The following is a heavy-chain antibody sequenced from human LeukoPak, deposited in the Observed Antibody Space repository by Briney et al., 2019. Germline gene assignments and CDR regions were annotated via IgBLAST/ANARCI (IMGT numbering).Heavy chain of an antibody. CDR2: IPYDGSNK. D-gene: IGHD4-17*01. V-gene: IGHV3-30*02. Sequence: GGSLRLSCAASEFTFSSYGMHWVRQAPSKGLEWVAFIPYDGSNKYYADSVKGRFTISRDNSKNTLYLQMNSLRAEDTAVYYCARGDYGDLDWGQGTLVTVSS. J-gene: IGHJ4*02. CDR3: ARGDYGDLD. CDR1: EFTFSSYG.